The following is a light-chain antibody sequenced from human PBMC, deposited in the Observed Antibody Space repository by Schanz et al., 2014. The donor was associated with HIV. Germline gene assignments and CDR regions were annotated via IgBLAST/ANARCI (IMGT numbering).Light chain of an antibody. Sequence: QLVLTQSPSASASLGASVKLTCTLDSGHMTYAIAWHQQQPEKGPRYLMNLNSDGSHSKGDGIPDRFSGYSSGAERYLTISSLQSEDEADYYCQTWGTGIVVFGGGTKLTVL. V-gene: IGLV4-69*02. CDR1: SGHMTYA. CDR2: LNSDGSH. J-gene: IGLJ2*01. CDR3: QTWGTGIVV.